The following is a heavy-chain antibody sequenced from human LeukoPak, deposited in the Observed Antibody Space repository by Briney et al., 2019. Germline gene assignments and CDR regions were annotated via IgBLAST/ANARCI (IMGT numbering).Heavy chain of an antibody. Sequence: ASVKVSCRASGYTFTGYYMHWVRQAPGQGLEWMGRINPNSGGTNYAQKFQGRVTMTRDTSISTAYMELSRLRSEDTAVYYCASPDTAMVYGFDYWGQGTLVTVSS. V-gene: IGHV1-2*06. CDR3: ASPDTAMVYGFDY. J-gene: IGHJ4*02. CDR2: INPNSGGT. CDR1: GYTFTGYY. D-gene: IGHD5-18*01.